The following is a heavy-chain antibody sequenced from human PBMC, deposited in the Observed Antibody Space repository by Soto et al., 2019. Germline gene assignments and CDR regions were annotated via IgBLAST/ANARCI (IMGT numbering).Heavy chain of an antibody. CDR2: ISGSGGST. CDR3: AKGWLNYGVRAKDAFDI. Sequence: EVQLLESGGGLVQPGGSLRLSCAASGFTFSSYAMSWVRQAPGKGLEWVSAISGSGGSTYYADSVKGRFTISRDNSKNTLYLQMNSLRAEDTAVYYCAKGWLNYGVRAKDAFDIWGQGTMVTVSS. D-gene: IGHD4-17*01. V-gene: IGHV3-23*01. J-gene: IGHJ3*02. CDR1: GFTFSSYA.